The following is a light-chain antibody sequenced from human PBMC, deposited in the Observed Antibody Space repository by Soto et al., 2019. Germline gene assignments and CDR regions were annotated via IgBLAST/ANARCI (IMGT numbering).Light chain of an antibody. J-gene: IGKJ4*02. Sequence: AIRMTQSPSSFSASTGDRVTITCRASQGINSHLAWYQVKPGKARRLLIYTVSYLESGDPSRFSGSVSGTNFTLTISPLQSEDFAVFYCQQYFSHPLPCGGGTKVEIK. CDR3: QQYFSHPLP. CDR2: TVS. V-gene: IGKV1-8*01. CDR1: QGINSH.